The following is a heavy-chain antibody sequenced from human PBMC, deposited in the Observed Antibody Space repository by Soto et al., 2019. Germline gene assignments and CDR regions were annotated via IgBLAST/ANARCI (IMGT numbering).Heavy chain of an antibody. Sequence: PVGSLRLSCAASGFTFSSYAMSWVRQAPGKGLEWVSAISGSGGSTYYADSVKGRFTISRDNSKNTLYLQMNSLRAEDTAVYYCAKDLLYCSSTSCRNRLDAFDIWGQGTMVTVSS. V-gene: IGHV3-23*01. J-gene: IGHJ3*02. CDR3: AKDLLYCSSTSCRNRLDAFDI. D-gene: IGHD2-2*01. CDR2: ISGSGGST. CDR1: GFTFSSYA.